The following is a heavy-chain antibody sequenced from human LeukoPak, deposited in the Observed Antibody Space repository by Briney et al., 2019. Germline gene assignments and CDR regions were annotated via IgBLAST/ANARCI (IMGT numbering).Heavy chain of an antibody. Sequence: GGSLRLSCAPYAFSFRSYAMSWVRHAPGEGLEWVSAVRGIGGSTYYADSVKGRFTISRDNAKNSLYLQMNSLRAEDTAVYYCARVAGVPYGSGRVYYYYYYMDVWGKGTTVTISS. V-gene: IGHV3-23*01. D-gene: IGHD3-10*01. CDR1: AFSFRSYA. CDR2: VRGIGGST. CDR3: ARVAGVPYGSGRVYYYYYYMDV. J-gene: IGHJ6*03.